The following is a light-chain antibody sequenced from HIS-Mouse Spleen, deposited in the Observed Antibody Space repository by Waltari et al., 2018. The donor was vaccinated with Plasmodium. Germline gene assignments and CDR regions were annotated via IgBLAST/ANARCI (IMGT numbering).Light chain of an antibody. J-gene: IGLJ1*01. CDR3: CSYAGSYTYV. Sequence: QSALTQPRSVSGSPGQSVTISCTGTSSDVGGYNYVSWYQQHPGKAPKLMIFDVSNRPSGVPDRFSGSKYGNTASLTISGLQAEDEADYYCCSYAGSYTYVVGTGTKVTVL. V-gene: IGLV2-11*01. CDR2: DVS. CDR1: SSDVGGYNY.